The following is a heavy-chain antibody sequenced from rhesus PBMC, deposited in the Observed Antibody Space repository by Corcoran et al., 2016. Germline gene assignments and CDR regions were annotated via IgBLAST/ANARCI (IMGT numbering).Heavy chain of an antibody. D-gene: IGHD6-31*01. CDR3: AREAAAGSFDY. Sequence: QVQLQESGPGVVKPSETLSLPCAVSGGSISDSYRWSWIRQPPGKGLEWIGYIYGSSTSTNYNPALKSRVTISKDTSKNQFSLKLSSVTAADTAVYYCAREAAAGSFDYWGQGVLVTVSS. CDR1: GGSISDSYR. V-gene: IGHV4S10*01. J-gene: IGHJ4*01. CDR2: IYGSSTST.